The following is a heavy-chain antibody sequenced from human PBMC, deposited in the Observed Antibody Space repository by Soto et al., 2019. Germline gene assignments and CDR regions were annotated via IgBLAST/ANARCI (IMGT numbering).Heavy chain of an antibody. CDR1: GYMFTSYG. D-gene: IGHD6-6*01. CDR2: ISAYNGNK. V-gene: IGHV1-18*04. CDR3: ARTGGGMAARPLEY. Sequence: QIQLVQSGGKVKKPGASVEVSCKASGYMFTSYGISWVRQAPGQGLEWMAWISAYNGNKKYAQKFQGRVTMTTDTSTSTVSMELQTLRSDDTAIYYCARTGGGMAARPLEYWGQGTLVTVSS. J-gene: IGHJ4*02.